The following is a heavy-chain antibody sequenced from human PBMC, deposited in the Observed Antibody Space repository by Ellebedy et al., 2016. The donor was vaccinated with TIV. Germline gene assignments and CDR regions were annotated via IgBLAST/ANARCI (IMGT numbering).Heavy chain of an antibody. V-gene: IGHV4-34*08. CDR1: GLTFSSHW. J-gene: IGHJ4*02. Sequence: ESLKISCEASGLTFSSHWMSWVRQPPGKGLEWIGEINHSGSTNYNPSLKSRVTISVDTSKNQFSLKLSSVTAADTAVYYCARVITMVRGVIDYWGQGTLVTVSS. CDR3: ARVITMVRGVIDY. D-gene: IGHD3-10*01. CDR2: INHSGST.